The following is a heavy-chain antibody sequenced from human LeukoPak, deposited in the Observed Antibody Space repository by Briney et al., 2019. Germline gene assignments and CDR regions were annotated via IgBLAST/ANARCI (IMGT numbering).Heavy chain of an antibody. CDR1: GGSISSYY. J-gene: IGHJ4*02. Sequence: PSETLSLTCTVSGGSISSYYWSWIRQPAGKGLEWIGRIYTSGSTNYNPSLKSRVTISVDTSKNQFSLKLSSVTAADTAVYYCARTDYDILTQLGGLFDYWGQGTLVTVSS. D-gene: IGHD3-9*01. V-gene: IGHV4-4*07. CDR2: IYTSGST. CDR3: ARTDYDILTQLGGLFDY.